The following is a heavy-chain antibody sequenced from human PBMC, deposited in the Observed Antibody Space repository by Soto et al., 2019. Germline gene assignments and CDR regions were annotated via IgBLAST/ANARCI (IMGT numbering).Heavy chain of an antibody. J-gene: IGHJ6*02. CDR1: GFTFDDYT. CDR2: INWDGGST. D-gene: IGHD3-3*01. V-gene: IGHV3-43*01. Sequence: QPGGSLRLSCAASGFTFDDYTMHWVRQTPGKGLEWVSLINWDGGSTYYADSVKGRFTISRDNSKNSLYLQMNSLRTEDTALFYCAKAYFSRDYYSGMDVWGQGTTVTVSS. CDR3: AKAYFSRDYYSGMDV.